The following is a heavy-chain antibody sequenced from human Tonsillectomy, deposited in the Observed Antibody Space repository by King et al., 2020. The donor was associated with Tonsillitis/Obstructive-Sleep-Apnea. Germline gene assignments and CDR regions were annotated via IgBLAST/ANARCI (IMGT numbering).Heavy chain of an antibody. J-gene: IGHJ3*01. V-gene: IGHV1-69*01. CDR3: AHPRGYGDFRDAFDF. CDR2: MIPSFGTT. D-gene: IGHD4-17*01. CDR1: GGTFISAA. Sequence: VQLVESGAEVKKSGSSVKVSCKASGGTFISAAISWVRQAPGQGLEWMGGMIPSFGTTKYAQKCQGRVTITADESTSTAYMELSSLGSEDTAVYYCAHPRGYGDFRDAFDFWGQGTMVTVSS.